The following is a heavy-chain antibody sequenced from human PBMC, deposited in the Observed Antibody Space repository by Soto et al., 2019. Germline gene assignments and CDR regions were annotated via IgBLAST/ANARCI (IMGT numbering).Heavy chain of an antibody. J-gene: IGHJ6*02. D-gene: IGHD6-13*01. CDR3: TSFSYTSRYLSSGMDA. V-gene: IGHV3-49*03. Sequence: GSLRLSCTCFGFTIVDYAFSWFRQAAGKGLEWVGVIRGKAYGEPTDYAGSVEGRYTILRHDSKSISYLQLDSVQSSDTGMYYCTSFSYTSRYLSSGMDAWGHGTALPGSS. CDR2: IRGKAYGEPT. CDR1: GFTIVDYA.